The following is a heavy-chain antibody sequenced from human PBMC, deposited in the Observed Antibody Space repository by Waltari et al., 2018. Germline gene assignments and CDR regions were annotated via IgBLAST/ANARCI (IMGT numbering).Heavy chain of an antibody. D-gene: IGHD6-13*01. CDR1: GFTFSTYW. CDR2: IKQDGSTK. Sequence: EVQLVESGGGLVQPGGSLRLSCAASGFTFSTYWMGWVRQAPGKGLEWVANIKQDGSTKYYVDSVKGRFTISRDNAKNSLYLQMNSLRAEDTAVYYCAKGSIIAAAQWGQGTLVTVSS. CDR3: AKGSIIAAAQ. V-gene: IGHV3-7*03. J-gene: IGHJ4*02.